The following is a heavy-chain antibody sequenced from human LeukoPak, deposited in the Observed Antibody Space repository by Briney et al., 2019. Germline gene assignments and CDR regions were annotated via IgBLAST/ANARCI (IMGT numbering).Heavy chain of an antibody. D-gene: IGHD1-26*01. V-gene: IGHV3-23*01. CDR2: ISGSGGST. CDR3: ARLEWELLYFDY. CDR1: GFTFSSYA. J-gene: IGHJ4*02. Sequence: GGSLRLSCAASGFTFSSYAMSWVRQAPGKGLEWVSAISGSGGSTYYADSVKGRFTISRDNSKNTLYLQLNSLRAEDTAVYYCARLEWELLYFDYWGQGALVTVSS.